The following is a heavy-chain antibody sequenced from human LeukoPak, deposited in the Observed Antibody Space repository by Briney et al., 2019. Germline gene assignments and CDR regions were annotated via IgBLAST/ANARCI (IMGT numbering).Heavy chain of an antibody. Sequence: PGGSLRLSCAASGFTVSSNYMSWVRQAPGEGLEWVSVLYSGSNTWYADSVKGRFTISRDNSKNTLYLQMNSLRAEDTAVYYCATRHCSSTACYDYWGQGTLVTVSS. J-gene: IGHJ4*02. CDR2: LYSGSNT. D-gene: IGHD2-2*01. CDR3: ATRHCSSTACYDY. V-gene: IGHV3-53*01. CDR1: GFTVSSNY.